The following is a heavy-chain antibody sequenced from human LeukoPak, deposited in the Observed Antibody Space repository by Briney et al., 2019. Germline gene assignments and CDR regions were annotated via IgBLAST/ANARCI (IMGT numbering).Heavy chain of an antibody. J-gene: IGHJ5*02. CDR3: ARDLRRYCSSTSCYGFDP. D-gene: IGHD2-2*01. Sequence: ASVKVSCKASGYTFTSYGISWVRQAPGQGLEWMGWISAYNGNTNYAQKLQGRVTMTTDTSTSTAYMELRSLRSDDTAVYYCARDLRRYCSSTSCYGFDPWGQGTLVTVSS. V-gene: IGHV1-18*01. CDR1: GYTFTSYG. CDR2: ISAYNGNT.